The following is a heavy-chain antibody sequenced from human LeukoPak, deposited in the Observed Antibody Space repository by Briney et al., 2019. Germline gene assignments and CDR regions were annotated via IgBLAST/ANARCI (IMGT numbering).Heavy chain of an antibody. CDR1: GDSVSSNSAA. V-gene: IGHV6-1*01. CDR3: ARVGSGGYTSPHYFAH. CDR2: TYYRSKWYN. J-gene: IGHJ4*02. D-gene: IGHD6-19*01. Sequence: SQTLSLTCAISGDSVSSNSAAWNWIRQSPSRGLEWLGRTYYRSKWYNDYAVSVQSLLTISPDTSKNQFSLQLNSVTPEDTAVYYCARVGSGGYTSPHYFAHWGQGTVVTVSS.